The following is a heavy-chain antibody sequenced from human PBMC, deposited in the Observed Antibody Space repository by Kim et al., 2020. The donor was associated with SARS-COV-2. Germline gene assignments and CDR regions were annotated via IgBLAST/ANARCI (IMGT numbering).Heavy chain of an antibody. CDR2: SE. V-gene: IGHV3-64*01. J-gene: IGHJ4*02. D-gene: IGHD5-12*01. Sequence: SEYYGNSVKGRVTDSRDIYKSTLHLQMGSLRPEDTALYYCARGTYGGYDYWGQGTLVTVSS. CDR3: ARGTYGGYDY.